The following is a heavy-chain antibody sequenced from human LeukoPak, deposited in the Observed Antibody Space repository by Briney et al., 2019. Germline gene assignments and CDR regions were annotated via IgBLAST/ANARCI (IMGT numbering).Heavy chain of an antibody. CDR2: IHTSGST. CDR1: GGSISSGSYY. Sequence: PSETLSLTCTVSGGSISSGSYYWSWIRQPAGKGLEWIGRIHTSGSTNYNPSLKSRVTMSVDTSKNQFSLKLTSVTAADTAVYYCARGFDGLRLKGQYFDYWGQGTLVTVSS. J-gene: IGHJ4*02. D-gene: IGHD5/OR15-5a*01. CDR3: ARGFDGLRLKGQYFDY. V-gene: IGHV4-61*02.